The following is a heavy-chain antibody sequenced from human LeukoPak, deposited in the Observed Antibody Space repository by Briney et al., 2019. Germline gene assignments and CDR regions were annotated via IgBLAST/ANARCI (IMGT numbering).Heavy chain of an antibody. J-gene: IGHJ5*02. Sequence: SVTVSCKASGGTFSSYAISWVRQAPGQGLEWMGGIIPIFGTTNYAQTFQDRVTITADDPPSTVYLELSSLRSEDTAVYYCGKVESAYCSGVNCYFNWFDTWGQGTLVTVSS. D-gene: IGHD2-15*01. CDR1: GGTFSSYA. CDR3: GKVESAYCSGVNCYFNWFDT. V-gene: IGHV1-69*01. CDR2: IIPIFGTT.